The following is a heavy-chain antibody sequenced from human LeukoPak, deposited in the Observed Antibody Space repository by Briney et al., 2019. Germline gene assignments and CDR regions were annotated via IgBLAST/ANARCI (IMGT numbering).Heavy chain of an antibody. CDR1: GGSFSGYY. V-gene: IGHV4-34*01. J-gene: IGHJ4*02. Sequence: SETLSLTCAVYGGSFSGYYWSWLRQPPGKGLEWIGEINHSGSTNYNPSLKSRVTISVDTSKNQFSLKLSSVTAADTAVYYCARDNYYDSSGYTTKFDYWGQGTLVTVSS. CDR3: ARDNYYDSSGYTTKFDY. CDR2: INHSGST. D-gene: IGHD3-22*01.